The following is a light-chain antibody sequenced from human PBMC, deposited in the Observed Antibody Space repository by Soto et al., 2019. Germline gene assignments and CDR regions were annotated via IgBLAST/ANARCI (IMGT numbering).Light chain of an antibody. Sequence: EIYISQSPSTLSASVGDRVTITCRASQSISRWLAWYQQKPGKAPKLLIYDASSLGSGVPSRFSGSGSGTEFSLTISSLQPDDFATYYCLQYNTYYTCCQGTRLEIK. CDR2: DAS. J-gene: IGKJ5*01. CDR1: QSISRW. CDR3: LQYNTYYT. V-gene: IGKV1-5*01.